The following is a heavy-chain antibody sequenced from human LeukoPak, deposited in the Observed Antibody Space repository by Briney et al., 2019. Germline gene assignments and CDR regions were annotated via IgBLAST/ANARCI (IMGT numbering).Heavy chain of an antibody. CDR1: GFTFSSYW. V-gene: IGHV3-7*03. D-gene: IGHD3-22*01. Sequence: GGSLRLSCAASGFTFSSYWMSWVRQAPGKGLEWVANIKQDGSEKYYVDSVKGRFTISRDNSKNTLYLQMNSLRAEDTAVYYCAKEQAYYYDSSGYYPNNYFDYWGQGTLVTVSS. CDR2: IKQDGSEK. J-gene: IGHJ4*02. CDR3: AKEQAYYYDSSGYYPNNYFDY.